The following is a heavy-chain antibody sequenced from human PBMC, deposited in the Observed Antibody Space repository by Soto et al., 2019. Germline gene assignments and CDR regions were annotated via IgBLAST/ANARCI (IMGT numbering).Heavy chain of an antibody. CDR3: ARGDCVGGTCYSLAGSFYYYGAV. J-gene: IGHJ6*03. V-gene: IGHV3-74*01. D-gene: IGHD2-15*01. CDR1: GFTFSNYW. Sequence: EVQLVESGGGLVQPGGSLRLSCAASGFTFSNYWMYWVRQAPGKGLVWVSRINSDGSVSSYADSVKGRLTISRDNVKNTLYLQMDSLRAEDTAVYYCARGDCVGGTCYSLAGSFYYYGAVWGKGTTVTVFS. CDR2: INSDGSVS.